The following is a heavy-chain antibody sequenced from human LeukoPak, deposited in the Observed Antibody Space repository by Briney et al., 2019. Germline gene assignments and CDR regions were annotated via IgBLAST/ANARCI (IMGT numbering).Heavy chain of an antibody. CDR3: ARRSGTTGTTGGGAFDI. J-gene: IGHJ3*02. D-gene: IGHD1-1*01. CDR1: GGTFSSYA. Sequence: VASVKVSCKASGGTFSSYAISWVRQAPGQGLEWMGGIIPIFGTANYAQKFQGRVTITADESTSTAYMELSSLRSEDTAVYYCARRSGTTGTTGGGAFDIWGQGTMVTVSS. V-gene: IGHV1-69*13. CDR2: IIPIFGTA.